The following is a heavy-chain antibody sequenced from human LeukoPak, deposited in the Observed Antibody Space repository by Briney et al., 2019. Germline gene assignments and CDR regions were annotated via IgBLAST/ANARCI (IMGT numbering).Heavy chain of an antibody. V-gene: IGHV1-2*02. Sequence: ASVKVSCKASGYTFTSYGISWVRQAPGQGLEWMGWISAYSGGTNSAQKFQGRVTMTRDTSISTAYMELSRLRSDDTAVYYCARVGSDSSGWRRFDYWGQGTLVTVSS. CDR3: ARVGSDSSGWRRFDY. CDR2: ISAYSGGT. D-gene: IGHD6-19*01. CDR1: GYTFTSYG. J-gene: IGHJ4*02.